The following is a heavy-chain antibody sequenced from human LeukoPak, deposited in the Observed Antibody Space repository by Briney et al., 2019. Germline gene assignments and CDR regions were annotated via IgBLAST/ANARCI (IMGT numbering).Heavy chain of an antibody. CDR1: GFTFDDYA. CDR2: ITWNSGST. J-gene: IGHJ6*02. Sequence: PGGSPRLSCAASGFTFDDYAMNWVRQAPGKGLEWVSGITWNSGSTGYADSVKGRFTISRDNAKNSLYLQMNSLRAEDTALYYCAKDTRYSYGYGMDVWGQGTTVTVSS. D-gene: IGHD5-18*01. CDR3: AKDTRYSYGYGMDV. V-gene: IGHV3-9*01.